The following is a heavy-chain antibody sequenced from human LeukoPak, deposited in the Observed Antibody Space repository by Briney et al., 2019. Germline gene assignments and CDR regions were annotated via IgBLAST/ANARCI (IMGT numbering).Heavy chain of an antibody. V-gene: IGHV3-7*02. CDR2: IKQDGSEK. J-gene: IGHJ4*02. CDR3: VKMGTYYYDSSGSNY. Sequence: GGSLRLSCAASGFNFISYRMSWVRQAPGKGLEWVANIKQDGSEKYYVDSVKGRFTISRDNSKNTLYLQMSSLRAEDTAVYYCVKMGTYYYDSSGSNYWGQGTLVTVSS. CDR1: GFNFISYR. D-gene: IGHD3-22*01.